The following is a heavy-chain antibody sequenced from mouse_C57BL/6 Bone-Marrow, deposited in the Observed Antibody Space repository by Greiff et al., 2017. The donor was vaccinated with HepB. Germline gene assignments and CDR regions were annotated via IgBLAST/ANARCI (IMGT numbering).Heavy chain of an antibody. V-gene: IGHV1-42*01. CDR3: ARGGSSLAWFAY. J-gene: IGHJ3*01. CDR2: INPSTGGT. D-gene: IGHD1-1*01. CDR1: GYSFTGYY. Sequence: DVKLQESGPELVKPGASVKISCKASGYSFTGYYMNWVKQSPEKSLEWIGEINPSTGGTTYNQKFKAKATLTVDTSSSTAYMQLKSLTSEDSAVYYCARGGSSLAWFAYWGQGTLVTVSA.